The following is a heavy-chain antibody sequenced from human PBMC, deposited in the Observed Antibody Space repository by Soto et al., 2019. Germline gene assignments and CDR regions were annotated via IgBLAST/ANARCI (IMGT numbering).Heavy chain of an antibody. Sequence: GGSLRLSCAASGFTFSSYGMHWVRQAPGKGLEWVAVISYDGSNKYYADSVKGRFTISRDNSKNTLYLQMNSLRAEDTAVYYCAKGVRNYDILTGHDYWGQGTLVTVSS. CDR2: ISYDGSNK. CDR3: AKGVRNYDILTGHDY. V-gene: IGHV3-30*18. D-gene: IGHD3-9*01. J-gene: IGHJ4*02. CDR1: GFTFSSYG.